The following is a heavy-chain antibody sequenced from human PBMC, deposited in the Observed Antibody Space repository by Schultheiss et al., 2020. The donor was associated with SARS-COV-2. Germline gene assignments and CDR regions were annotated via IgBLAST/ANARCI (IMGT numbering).Heavy chain of an antibody. D-gene: IGHD4-17*01. J-gene: IGHJ3*02. Sequence: SQTLSLTCTVSGGSVSTYYWSWIRQPPGKGLEWIGYIYYSGSTNYNPSLKSRVTISVDTSKNQFSLKLSSVTAADTAVYYCAREPGRYGDYDDAFDIWGQGTMVTVSS. V-gene: IGHV4-59*02. CDR2: IYYSGST. CDR3: AREPGRYGDYDDAFDI. CDR1: GGSVSTYY.